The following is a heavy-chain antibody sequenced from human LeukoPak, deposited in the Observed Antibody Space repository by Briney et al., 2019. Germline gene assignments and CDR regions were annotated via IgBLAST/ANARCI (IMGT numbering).Heavy chain of an antibody. V-gene: IGHV4-34*01. CDR3: ARGLKSGRHFDY. J-gene: IGHJ4*02. CDR1: GGSFSGYY. D-gene: IGHD1-26*01. Sequence: SDTLSRNCAVYGGSFSGYYWSWIRQPPGKGLEWIGEINHSGSTNYNPSLKSRVTISVDTSKNQFSLKLSSVTAADTAVYYCARGLKSGRHFDYWGQGTLVTVSS. CDR2: INHSGST.